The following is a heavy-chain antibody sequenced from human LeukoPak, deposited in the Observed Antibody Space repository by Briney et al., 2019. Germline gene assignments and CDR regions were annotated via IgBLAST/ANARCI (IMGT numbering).Heavy chain of an antibody. V-gene: IGHV3-74*01. CDR1: GFTISSYW. J-gene: IGHJ4*02. CDR2: INPAGSVT. Sequence: GVSLRLSCSASGFTISSYWMHWVRQAPGKGLVWVSRINPAGSVTNHADSVRGRFTISRDTATNTLYLEMNSLRAEDTAVYYCSRDFVGAEDYWGQGTLVTVSS. D-gene: IGHD3-16*01. CDR3: SRDFVGAEDY.